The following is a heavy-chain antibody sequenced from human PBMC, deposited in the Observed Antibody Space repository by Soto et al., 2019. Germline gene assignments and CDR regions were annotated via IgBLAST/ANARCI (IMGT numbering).Heavy chain of an antibody. Sequence: GGSLRLSCAVSGFTFDDNAMHWVRQAPEKALAWVSGINWKSDICYADSVKDRFTISRDNAENSLYLQMNSLRAEDTALYYCGISRNSGGRTTFTYWGQGTKVTVYS. CDR3: GISRNSGGRTTFTY. CDR2: INWKSDI. J-gene: IGHJ4*02. D-gene: IGHD5-12*01. V-gene: IGHV3-9*01. CDR1: GFTFDDNA.